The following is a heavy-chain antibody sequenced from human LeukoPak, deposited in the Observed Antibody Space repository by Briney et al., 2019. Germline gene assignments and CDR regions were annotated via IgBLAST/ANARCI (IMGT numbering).Heavy chain of an antibody. CDR2: ISGSGGST. V-gene: IGHV3-23*01. D-gene: IGHD3-22*01. Sequence: GGSLRLSCAASGFTFSSYGMSWVRQAPGKGLEWVSAISGSGGSTYYADSVKGRFTISKDNSKNTLYLQMNSLRAEDTAVYYCAKDENEGYYYDSSGSLFDYWGQGTLVTVSS. CDR3: AKDENEGYYYDSSGSLFDY. J-gene: IGHJ4*02. CDR1: GFTFSSYG.